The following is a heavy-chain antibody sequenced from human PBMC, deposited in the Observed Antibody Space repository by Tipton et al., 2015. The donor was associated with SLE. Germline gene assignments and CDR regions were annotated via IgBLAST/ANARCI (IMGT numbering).Heavy chain of an antibody. J-gene: IGHJ6*02. Sequence: TLSLTCIVSGDSISSSSYYWGWIRQPPGKGLEWVGTVYYTGNTFYNPSLKSRVTISVDTSKNQFSLNLSSLTAADTAVYYCARGGLVLTLGMEVWGQGTTVTVSS. CDR3: ARGGLVLTLGMEV. CDR2: VYYTGNT. V-gene: IGHV4-39*07. CDR1: GDSISSSSYY. D-gene: IGHD6-19*01.